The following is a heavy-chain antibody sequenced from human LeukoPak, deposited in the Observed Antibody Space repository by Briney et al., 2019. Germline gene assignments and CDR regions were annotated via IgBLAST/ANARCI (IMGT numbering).Heavy chain of an antibody. CDR2: ISWNSGSI. D-gene: IGHD6-19*01. V-gene: IGHV3-9*01. CDR3: PKDRASSGWYYFDY. Sequence: GGSLRLSCAASGFTFDDYAMHWVRQAPVKGLEWVSGISWNSGSIGYADSVKGRFTISRDNAKNSLYLQMNSLRAEDTALYYCPKDRASSGWYYFDYWGQGTLVTVSS. J-gene: IGHJ4*02. CDR1: GFTFDDYA.